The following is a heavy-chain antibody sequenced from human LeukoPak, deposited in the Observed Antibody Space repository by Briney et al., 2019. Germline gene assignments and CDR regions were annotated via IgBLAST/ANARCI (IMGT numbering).Heavy chain of an antibody. Sequence: PGGSLRLSCAASGFAVSSNYMTWVRQDPGKGLEWVSVIYSDGGTFYADSVKGRFTISRDNAKNSLYLQMNSLRAEDTAVYYCARGGSRGAFDIWGQGTMVTVSS. D-gene: IGHD6-25*01. CDR3: ARGGSRGAFDI. CDR1: GFAVSSNY. V-gene: IGHV3-53*03. J-gene: IGHJ3*02. CDR2: IYSDGGT.